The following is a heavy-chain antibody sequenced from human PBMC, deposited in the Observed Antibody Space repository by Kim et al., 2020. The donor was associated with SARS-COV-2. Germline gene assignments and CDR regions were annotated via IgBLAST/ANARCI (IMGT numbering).Heavy chain of an antibody. CDR3: AKPNTAMVAPDY. J-gene: IGHJ4*02. D-gene: IGHD5-18*01. Sequence: SYANTLKSRFTISRDNSKNTLYLQMNSLISEETAVYYCAKPNTAMVAPDYWGQGTLVTVSS. V-gene: IGHV3-30*02.